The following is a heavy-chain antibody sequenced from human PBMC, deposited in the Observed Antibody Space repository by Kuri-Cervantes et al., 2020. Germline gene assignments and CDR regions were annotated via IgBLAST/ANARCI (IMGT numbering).Heavy chain of an antibody. CDR2: IIPIFDAP. V-gene: IGHV1-69*06. CDR3: ARALTTVKKLAFEY. D-gene: IGHD4-17*01. J-gene: IGHJ4*02. CDR1: GGTFSSYT. Sequence: SVKVSCKASGGTFSSYTISWVRQALGQGLEWVGGIIPIFDAPHYAQKFQGRVTITADNSTSTAYMELSSLRSEDTAMYYCARALTTVKKLAFEYWGQGTLVTVSS.